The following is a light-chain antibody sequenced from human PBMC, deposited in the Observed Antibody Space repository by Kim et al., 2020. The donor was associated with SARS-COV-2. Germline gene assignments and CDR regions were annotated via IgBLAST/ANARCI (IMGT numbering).Light chain of an antibody. J-gene: IGLJ3*02. V-gene: IGLV3-21*01. CDR1: NIGTKS. CDR3: LVWDSSSDHWV. Sequence: SYELTQPPSVSVAPGKTASITCGGKNIGTKSAHWYQQKPGQAPVLVIYYDSDRPSGIPERFSGSSSGNMVTLTISRVEAGDEADYYCLVWDSSSDHWVFG. CDR2: YDS.